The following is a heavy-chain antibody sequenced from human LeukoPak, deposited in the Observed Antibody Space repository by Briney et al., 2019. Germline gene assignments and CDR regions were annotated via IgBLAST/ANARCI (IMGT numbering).Heavy chain of an antibody. J-gene: IGHJ4*02. D-gene: IGHD2-15*01. V-gene: IGHV1-69*05. CDR1: GGTFSSYA. CDR2: IIPTFGTA. CDR3: AGLGYCSGGSCYLPDY. Sequence: ASVKVSCKASGGTFSSYAISWVRQAPGQGLEWMGRIIPTFGTANYAQKFQGRVTITTDESTSTAYMELSSLRSEDTAVYYCAGLGYCSGGSCYLPDYWGQGTLVTVSS.